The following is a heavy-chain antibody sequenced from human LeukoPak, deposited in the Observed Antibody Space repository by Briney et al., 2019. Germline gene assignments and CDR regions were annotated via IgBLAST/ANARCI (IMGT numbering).Heavy chain of an antibody. Sequence: SETLSLTCTVSDGSFNFYFWRWIRQPPGKGLDWIGEIYNRGSTHYSPSLRSRVTISVDTSRNHFSLELTSVTDADTAVYFCKSDYHSGFQWGQGTMVTVSS. J-gene: IGHJ4*02. CDR2: IYNRGST. D-gene: IGHD3-16*01. V-gene: IGHV4-34*01. CDR3: KSDYHSGFQ. CDR1: DGSFNFYF.